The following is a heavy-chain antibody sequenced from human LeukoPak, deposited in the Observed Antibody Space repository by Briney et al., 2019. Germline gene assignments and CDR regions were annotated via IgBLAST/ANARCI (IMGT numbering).Heavy chain of an antibody. CDR1: GGTFSSYA. V-gene: IGHV1-69*05. CDR3: ASYSSGWSYYYYMDV. D-gene: IGHD6-19*01. CDR2: IIPIFGTA. Sequence: ASVKVSCKASGGTFSSYALSWVRQAPGQGLEWMGRIIPIFGTANYAQKFQGRVTITTDESTSTAYMELSSLRSEDTAVYYCASYSSGWSYYYYMDVWGKETTVTVSS. J-gene: IGHJ6*03.